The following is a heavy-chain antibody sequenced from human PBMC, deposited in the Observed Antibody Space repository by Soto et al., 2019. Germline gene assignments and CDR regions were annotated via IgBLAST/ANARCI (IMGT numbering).Heavy chain of an antibody. Sequence: PSETLSLTCTVSGGSISSGDYYWSWIRQPPGKGLEWIGYIYYSGSTNYNPSLKSRVTISVDTSKNQFSLKLRSVTAADTAVFYCARGGPRGIISWGQGTLVTVSS. D-gene: IGHD3-10*01. CDR2: IYYSGST. CDR3: ARGGPRGIIS. V-gene: IGHV4-61*08. CDR1: GGSISSGDYY. J-gene: IGHJ4*02.